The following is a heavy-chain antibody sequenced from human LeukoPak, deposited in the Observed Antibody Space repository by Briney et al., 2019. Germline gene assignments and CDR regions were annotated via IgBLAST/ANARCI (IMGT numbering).Heavy chain of an antibody. Sequence: ASVKVSCKSFGFTFTNYLLHWVRQAPGQGLEWVGRIAPSVDTTNYAQKFRGRVTMTRNTSTSTVYMELSSLRSDDTAIYYCVREESGGYFDYWGQGTLVTVSS. V-gene: IGHV1-46*01. CDR3: VREESGGYFDY. J-gene: IGHJ4*02. CDR1: GFTFTNYL. CDR2: IAPSVDTT. D-gene: IGHD2-8*02.